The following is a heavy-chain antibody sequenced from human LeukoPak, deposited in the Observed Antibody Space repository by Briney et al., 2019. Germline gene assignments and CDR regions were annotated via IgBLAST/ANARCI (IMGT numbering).Heavy chain of an antibody. Sequence: GGSLRLSCAASGFTFSSYSMNWVRQAPGKGLEWVSSISSSSSYIYYADSVKGRFTISRDNAKNSLYLQMNSLRAEDTAVYYCAKHFIAAAGTLFYWGQGTLVTVSS. J-gene: IGHJ4*02. V-gene: IGHV3-21*01. CDR2: ISSSSSYI. CDR1: GFTFSSYS. CDR3: AKHFIAAAGTLFY. D-gene: IGHD6-13*01.